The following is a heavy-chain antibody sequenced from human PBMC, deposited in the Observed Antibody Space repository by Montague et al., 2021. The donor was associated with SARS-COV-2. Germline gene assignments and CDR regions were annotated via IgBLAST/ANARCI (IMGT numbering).Heavy chain of an antibody. CDR2: IYYSGST. Sequence: TLSLTCTVSGGSISSGGYYWSWIRQHPGKGLEWIGYIYYSGSTYYNPSLKSRVTISVDTSKNQFSLKLSSVTAADTAVYYCARTYYDILTGYYNRGAFGIWGQGTMVTVSS. J-gene: IGHJ3*02. CDR3: ARTYYDILTGYYNRGAFGI. D-gene: IGHD3-9*01. V-gene: IGHV4-31*03. CDR1: GGSISSGGYY.